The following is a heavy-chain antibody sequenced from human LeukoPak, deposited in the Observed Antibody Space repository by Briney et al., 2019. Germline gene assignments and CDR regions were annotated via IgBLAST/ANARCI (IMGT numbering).Heavy chain of an antibody. Sequence: GGSLRLSCAASGFIISDHYMDWVRQAPGKGLEWVGRSRNKANSYSTEYAASVKGGFTISRDDSKNSLYLQMNSLKTEDTAVYYCARAGDYYSTGDCWGQGTLVTVSS. D-gene: IGHD3-22*01. CDR2: SRNKANSYST. CDR3: ARAGDYYSTGDC. CDR1: GFIISDHY. J-gene: IGHJ4*02. V-gene: IGHV3-72*01.